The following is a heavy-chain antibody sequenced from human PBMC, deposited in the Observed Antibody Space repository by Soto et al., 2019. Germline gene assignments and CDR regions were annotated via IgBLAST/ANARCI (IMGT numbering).Heavy chain of an antibody. Sequence: SETLSLTCTVSGGSISSSSYYWGWIRQPPGKGLEWIGSIYYSGSTYYNPSLKSRVTISVDTSKNQFSLKLISVTAADTAVYYCARERPDGARLDPWGQGTLVTVSS. CDR2: IYYSGST. J-gene: IGHJ5*02. D-gene: IGHD6-6*01. CDR1: GGSISSSSYY. CDR3: ARERPDGARLDP. V-gene: IGHV4-39*02.